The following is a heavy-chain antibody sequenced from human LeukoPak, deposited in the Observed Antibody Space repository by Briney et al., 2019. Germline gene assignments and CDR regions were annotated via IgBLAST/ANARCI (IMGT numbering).Heavy chain of an antibody. Sequence: PGGSLRLSCAASGFTFSSYAMSWVRQAPGKGLEWVSAIRGSGGSTYYADSVKGRFTISRDNSKNTLYLQMNSLRAEDTAVYYCAKDPVVVAATTPYYFDYWGQGTLVTVSS. V-gene: IGHV3-23*01. CDR3: AKDPVVVAATTPYYFDY. J-gene: IGHJ4*02. CDR2: IRGSGGST. CDR1: GFTFSSYA. D-gene: IGHD2-15*01.